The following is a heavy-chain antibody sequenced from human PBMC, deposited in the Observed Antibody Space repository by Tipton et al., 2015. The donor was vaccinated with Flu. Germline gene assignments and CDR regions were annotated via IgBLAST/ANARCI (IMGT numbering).Heavy chain of an antibody. CDR3: ARYYCSGDTCYSFDY. V-gene: IGHV4-59*01. CDR1: GGSISGYF. CDR2: IFSTGIT. D-gene: IGHD2-15*01. Sequence: LRLSCTVSGGSISGYFWSWIRQPPGKGLEWLGYIFSTGITKYNPSLKSRVTISVDTSKNLFSLKLSSVTAADTAVYYCARYYCSGDTCYSFDYWGQGILVPVSS. J-gene: IGHJ4*02.